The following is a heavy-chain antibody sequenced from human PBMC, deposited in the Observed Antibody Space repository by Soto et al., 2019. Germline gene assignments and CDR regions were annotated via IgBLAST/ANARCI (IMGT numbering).Heavy chain of an antibody. CDR3: AKGPEQLVHGVFDY. J-gene: IGHJ4*02. CDR1: GFTLGTYV. Sequence: EVQLLESGGGLVQPGGSLRLSCAASGFTLGTYVMSWVRQALGKGLEWVSGIDSGGGGTYYADSVKGRFTISRDNSKNTLSLQMNGLRAEDTAVFYCAKGPEQLVHGVFDYWGQGTLVNVSS. D-gene: IGHD6-6*01. V-gene: IGHV3-23*01. CDR2: IDSGGGGT.